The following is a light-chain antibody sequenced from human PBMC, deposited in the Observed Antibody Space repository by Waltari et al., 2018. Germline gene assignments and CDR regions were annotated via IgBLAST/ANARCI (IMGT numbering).Light chain of an antibody. Sequence: QTAVTQEPSFSVSPGGTVTLTCGLSSGSVSISHYPSWYQQTPGQPTRTLIYTTDPRSSGGPDRFIGSILGDKAALTITGAQEEDESVYYCVLYIGSGIWVFGGGTKLTVL. CDR3: VLYIGSGIWV. CDR2: TTD. J-gene: IGLJ3*02. CDR1: SGSVSISHY. V-gene: IGLV8-61*01.